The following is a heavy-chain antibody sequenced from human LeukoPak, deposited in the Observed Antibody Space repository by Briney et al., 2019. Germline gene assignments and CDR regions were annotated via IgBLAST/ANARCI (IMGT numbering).Heavy chain of an antibody. CDR1: GYSFTSYW. CDR3: ARSRTFGGYYYYYMDV. V-gene: IGHV5-51*01. Sequence: GESLKISCKGSGYSFTSYWIGWVRQMPGKGLEWMGIIYPGDSDTRYSPSFQGQVTISADKSISTAYLQWSSLKASDTAMYYCARSRTFGGYYYYYMDVWGKGTTVTVSS. D-gene: IGHD3-16*01. CDR2: IYPGDSDT. J-gene: IGHJ6*03.